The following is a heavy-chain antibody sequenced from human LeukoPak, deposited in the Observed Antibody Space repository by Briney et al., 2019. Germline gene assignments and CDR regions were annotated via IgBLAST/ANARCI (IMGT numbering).Heavy chain of an antibody. CDR2: IYGSGTI. J-gene: IGHJ5*02. V-gene: IGHV4-4*07. D-gene: IGHD3-10*01. CDR3: ARDSGTTGEVKFDP. Sequence: KTSETLSLTCTVSGGSISRSYWSWMRQPAGKGPEWIGRIYGSGTITYNPSLGSRVTMSVDTSKNQFSLKLRSVTAADTAVYYCARDSGTTGEVKFDPWGQGILVTVSS. CDR1: GGSISRSY.